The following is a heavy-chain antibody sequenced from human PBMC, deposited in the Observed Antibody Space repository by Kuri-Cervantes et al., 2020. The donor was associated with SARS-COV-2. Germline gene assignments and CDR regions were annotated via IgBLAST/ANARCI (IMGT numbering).Heavy chain of an antibody. Sequence: ASVKVSCKASGYTFTSYYMHWVRQAPGQGLEWMGIINPSGGSTSYAQKFQGRVTITADESTSTAYMELSSLRSEDTAVYYCARSSIAARPSFGYFQHWGQGTLVTVSS. J-gene: IGHJ1*01. CDR1: GYTFTSYY. CDR3: ARSSIAARPSFGYFQH. V-gene: IGHV1-46*01. D-gene: IGHD6-6*01. CDR2: INPSGGST.